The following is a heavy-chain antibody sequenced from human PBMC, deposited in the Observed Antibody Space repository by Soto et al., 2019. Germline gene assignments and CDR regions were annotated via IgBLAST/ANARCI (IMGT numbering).Heavy chain of an antibody. Sequence: GGSLRLSCAASGFTFSTYGMHWVRQAPGKGLEWVAVISYGGNNKYYADSVKGRFTISRDSSENTLYLQMNSLRAEDTAVYYCAKSVYNWNDGFFDYWGQGT. J-gene: IGHJ4*02. V-gene: IGHV3-30*18. CDR2: ISYGGNNK. CDR3: AKSVYNWNDGFFDY. CDR1: GFTFSTYG. D-gene: IGHD1-1*01.